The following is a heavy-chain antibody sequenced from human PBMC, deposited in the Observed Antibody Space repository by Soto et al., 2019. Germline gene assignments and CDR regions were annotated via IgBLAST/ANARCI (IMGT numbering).Heavy chain of an antibody. J-gene: IGHJ4*02. Sequence: SETLSLTCTVSGGSISSYYWSWIRQPPGKGLEWIGYIYYSGSTNYNPSLKSRVTISVDTSKNQFSLKLSSVTAADTAVYYCARRGVDYGARVVNYFDYWGQGTLVTVSS. CDR2: IYYSGST. CDR1: GGSISSYY. V-gene: IGHV4-59*01. D-gene: IGHD4-17*01. CDR3: ARRGVDYGARVVNYFDY.